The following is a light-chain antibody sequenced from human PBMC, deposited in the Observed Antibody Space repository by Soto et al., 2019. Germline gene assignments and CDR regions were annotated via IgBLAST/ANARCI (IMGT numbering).Light chain of an antibody. CDR2: GAS. CDR3: QHYEHLKT. V-gene: IGKV3-15*01. J-gene: IGKJ1*01. CDR1: QSVNSK. Sequence: EIVMTQSPATLSVSPRERATLSCRPSQSVNSKLAWYQQKPGQAPRLLIYGASTRATGVPARFSGSGSGTEFILTISSLQSEDFAVHYCQHYEHLKTFGQGTKVDI.